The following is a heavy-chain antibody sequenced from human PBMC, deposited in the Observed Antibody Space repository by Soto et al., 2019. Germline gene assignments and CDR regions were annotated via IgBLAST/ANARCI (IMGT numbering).Heavy chain of an antibody. CDR2: ISGTSDYI. Sequence: PGGSLRLSCVASGFPFSSSSMNWVRQAPGKRLEWLSSISGTSDYIFYADSVKGRFTVSRDNAKNSLYLQMSSLRAEDTAVYYCATLDTAEIQTAAYWGQGTLVTVSS. J-gene: IGHJ4*02. CDR3: ATLDTAEIQTAAY. CDR1: GFPFSSSS. D-gene: IGHD5-18*01. V-gene: IGHV3-21*01.